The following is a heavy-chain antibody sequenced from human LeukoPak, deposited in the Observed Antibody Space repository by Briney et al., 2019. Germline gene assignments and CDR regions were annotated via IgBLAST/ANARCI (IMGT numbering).Heavy chain of an antibody. CDR3: AKRGVVIRVILVGFHKEAYYFDS. CDR2: ISDSGGST. J-gene: IGHJ4*02. Sequence: GGSLRLSCAVSGITLSNYGVSWVRQAPGKGLEWVAGISDSGGSTNYADSVKGRFTISRDNPKNTLYLQMNSLRAEDTAVYFCAKRGVVIRVILVGFHKEAYYFDSWGQGALVTVSS. V-gene: IGHV3-23*01. CDR1: GITLSNYG. D-gene: IGHD3-22*01.